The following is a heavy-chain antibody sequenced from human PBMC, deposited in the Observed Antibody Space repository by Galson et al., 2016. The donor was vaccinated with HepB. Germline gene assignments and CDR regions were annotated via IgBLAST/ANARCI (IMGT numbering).Heavy chain of an antibody. V-gene: IGHV4-59*01. CDR1: GGSISSSY. CDR2: IYYSGST. Sequence: SETLSLTCTVSGGSISSSYWSWIRQPPGKGLEWLGYIYYSGSTNYNPSLKSRVTISVDTSKNQFSLKLRSVTAADTAVYYCAASRPRYCSGGRCFMDVWGQGTTVTVSS. D-gene: IGHD2-15*01. CDR3: AASRPRYCSGGRCFMDV. J-gene: IGHJ6*02.